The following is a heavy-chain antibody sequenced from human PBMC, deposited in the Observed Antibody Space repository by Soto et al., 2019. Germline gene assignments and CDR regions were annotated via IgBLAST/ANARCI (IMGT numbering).Heavy chain of an antibody. CDR3: ARRQNWNNLFDT. J-gene: IGHJ5*02. CDR2: SYYSGST. D-gene: IGHD1-1*01. Sequence: SETLSLTCTVSGGSITNNYWSWVRQSPGKGLEWIGCSYYSGSTSYNPSLRSRVTISIDTSKTQFSLRLRSVTAADTAVYYCARRQNWNNLFDTWGQGTLVTVSS. V-gene: IGHV4-59*08. CDR1: GGSITNNY.